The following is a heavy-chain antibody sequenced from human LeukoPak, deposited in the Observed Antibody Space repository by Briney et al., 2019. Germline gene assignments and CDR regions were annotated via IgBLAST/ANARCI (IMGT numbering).Heavy chain of an antibody. J-gene: IGHJ3*02. Sequence: SETLSLTCTVSGGSISSYYWSWIRQPPGKGLEWIGYIYYSGSTNYNPSLKSRVTISVDTSKNQFSLKLSSVTAADTAVYYCARVSDTLTFDIWGQGTMVTVSS. V-gene: IGHV4-59*08. CDR1: GGSISSYY. D-gene: IGHD2-21*02. CDR2: IYYSGST. CDR3: ARVSDTLTFDI.